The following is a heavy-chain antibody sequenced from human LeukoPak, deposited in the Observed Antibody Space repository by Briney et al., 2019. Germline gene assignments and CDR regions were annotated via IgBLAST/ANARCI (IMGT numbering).Heavy chain of an antibody. CDR3: AKAVWGPTTDWFDP. J-gene: IGHJ5*02. CDR1: GFTFSSYG. CDR2: ISYDGSNK. Sequence: QPGRSLRLSCAASGFTFSSYGMHWVRQAPGKGLEWVAVISYDGSNKYYADSVKGRFTISGDNSKNTLYLQMNSLRAEDTAVYYCAKAVWGPTTDWFDPWGQGTLVTVSS. V-gene: IGHV3-30*18. D-gene: IGHD2-8*01.